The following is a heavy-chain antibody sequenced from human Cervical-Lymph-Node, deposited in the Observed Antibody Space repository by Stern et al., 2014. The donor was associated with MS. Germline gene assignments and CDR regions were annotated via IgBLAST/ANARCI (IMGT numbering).Heavy chain of an antibody. J-gene: IGHJ4*02. Sequence: QDQLVQSGAEVKKPGASVKISCKASGYNFTNYYMHWVRQAPGQGLEWMGIINPIGDRTSYTQKYEGRVTMTRDTSTSTVNMELSSLTSGDTAVYYCARLRGYNVLTGYLDYWGQGTLVTVSS. V-gene: IGHV1-46*01. CDR1: GYNFTNYY. D-gene: IGHD3-9*01. CDR2: INPIGDRT. CDR3: ARLRGYNVLTGYLDY.